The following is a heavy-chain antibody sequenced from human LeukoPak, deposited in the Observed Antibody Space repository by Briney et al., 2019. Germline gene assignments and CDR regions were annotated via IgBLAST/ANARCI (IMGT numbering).Heavy chain of an antibody. V-gene: IGHV3-11*01. J-gene: IGHJ3*02. CDR1: GFTFSDYY. Sequence: GGSLRLSCAASGFTFSDYYMSWIRQAPGKGLEWVSYISSSGNTIYYADSVKGRFTISRDNAKNSLYLQMNSLRAEDTAVYYCARDSPWQQLNAFDIWGQGTMVTVSS. CDR2: ISSSGNTI. CDR3: ARDSPWQQLNAFDI. D-gene: IGHD6-13*01.